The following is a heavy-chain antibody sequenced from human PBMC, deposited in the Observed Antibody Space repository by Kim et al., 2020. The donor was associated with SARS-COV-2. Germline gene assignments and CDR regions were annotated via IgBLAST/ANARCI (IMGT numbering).Heavy chain of an antibody. CDR3: ARGRRIVVVTAIVFDI. J-gene: IGHJ3*02. CDR1: GGSFSGYY. D-gene: IGHD2-21*02. V-gene: IGHV4-34*01. Sequence: SETLSLTCAVYGGSFSGYYWSWIRQPPGKGLEWIGEINHSGSTNYNPSLKSRVTISVDTSKNQFSLKLSSVTAADTAVYYCARGRRIVVVTAIVFDIWGQGTMVTVSS. CDR2: INHSGST.